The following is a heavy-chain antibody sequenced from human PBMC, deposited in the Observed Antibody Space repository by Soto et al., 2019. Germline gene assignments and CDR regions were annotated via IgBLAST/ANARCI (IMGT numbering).Heavy chain of an antibody. D-gene: IGHD2-8*02. V-gene: IGHV3-23*01. CDR3: AKATATGGGAFEI. Sequence: PGGSLRLSCAVSGFICSSYDMSWVRQAPGKGLEWVSTILVGGSTHYEDSVKGWFTISRDTSKNTVYLQMNSLTAGDTAVYYCAKATATGGGAFEICGQGTMVTVSS. CDR2: ILVGGST. CDR1: GFICSSYD. J-gene: IGHJ3*02.